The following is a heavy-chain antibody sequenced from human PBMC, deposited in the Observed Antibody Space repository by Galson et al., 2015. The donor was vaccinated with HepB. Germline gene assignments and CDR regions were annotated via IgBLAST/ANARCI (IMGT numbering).Heavy chain of an antibody. J-gene: IGHJ5*02. Sequence: SLRLSCAASGFTVSSNYMSWVRQAPGKGLEWVSVIYSGGSTYYADSVKGRFTISRDNSKNTLYLQMNSLRAEDTAVYYCARRGGSYEHWFDPWGQGTLVTVSS. V-gene: IGHV3-66*04. CDR1: GFTVSSNY. CDR3: ARRGGSYEHWFDP. CDR2: IYSGGST. D-gene: IGHD1-26*01.